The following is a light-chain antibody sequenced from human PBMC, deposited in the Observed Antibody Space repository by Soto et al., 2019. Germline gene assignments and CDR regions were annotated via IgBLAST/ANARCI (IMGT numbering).Light chain of an antibody. J-gene: IGKJ4*01. V-gene: IGKV3-11*01. Sequence: EIVLTQSPVSLSLSPGERATLSCRASQSVSRYLVWYQQKPGQAPRLLIYDASNRATGIPARFSGSGSGTDFTLTISSLEPEDFVVYYCQQRSNWPLTFGGGTKVEIK. CDR1: QSVSRY. CDR2: DAS. CDR3: QQRSNWPLT.